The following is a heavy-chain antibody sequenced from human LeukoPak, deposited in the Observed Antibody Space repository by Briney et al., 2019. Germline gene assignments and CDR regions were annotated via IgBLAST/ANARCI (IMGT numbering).Heavy chain of an antibody. D-gene: IGHD4-17*01. Sequence: KASETLSLTCTVSGGSISSYYWSWIRQPPGKGLEWIGYIYYSGSTNYNPSLKSRVTISVDPSKNQFSLKLSSVTAADTAVYYCARADYGDYVTNYWGQGTLVTVSS. CDR2: IYYSGST. CDR1: GGSISSYY. CDR3: ARADYGDYVTNY. V-gene: IGHV4-59*01. J-gene: IGHJ4*02.